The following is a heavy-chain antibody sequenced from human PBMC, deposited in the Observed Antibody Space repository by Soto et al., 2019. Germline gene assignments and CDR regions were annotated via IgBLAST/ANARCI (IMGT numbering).Heavy chain of an antibody. CDR2: ISYDGSNK. CDR3: AKEYSSGWDYYGMDV. Sequence: QVQLVESGGGVVQPGRSLRLSCAASGFTFSSYGMHWVRQAPGKGLEWVAVISYDGSNKYYADSVKGRFTISRDNSKNPLYLQMNSLRAEDTAVYYCAKEYSSGWDYYGMDVWGQGTTVTVSS. CDR1: GFTFSSYG. D-gene: IGHD6-19*01. J-gene: IGHJ6*02. V-gene: IGHV3-30*18.